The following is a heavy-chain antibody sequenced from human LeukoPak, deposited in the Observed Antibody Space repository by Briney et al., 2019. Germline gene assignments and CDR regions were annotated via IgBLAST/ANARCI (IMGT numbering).Heavy chain of an antibody. CDR1: GYTFTDYY. V-gene: IGHV1-2*02. CDR3: ATPFSSGWYFHY. CDR2: INPNSGAT. Sequence: ASVKVSCKASGYTFTDYYMHWVRQAPGQGLEWMGWINPNSGATIYAQKFQGRVTMTRDSSISTAYMEVSRLTSDDTAVYHCATPFSSGWYFHYWGPGTLVTVTS. J-gene: IGHJ4*02. D-gene: IGHD6-19*01.